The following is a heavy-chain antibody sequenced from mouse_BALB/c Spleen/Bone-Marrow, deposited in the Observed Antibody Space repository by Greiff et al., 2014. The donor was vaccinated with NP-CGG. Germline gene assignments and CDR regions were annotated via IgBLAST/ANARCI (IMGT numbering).Heavy chain of an antibody. D-gene: IGHD2-1*01. V-gene: IGHV1-80*01. CDR2: NYPGDGDT. CDR3: AFGNYDFDY. Sequence: QVQLKESGAELGRPGASVKISCQASGYAFRSYWVNWVKQRPGPGLEWIGQNYPGDGDTNYSGKFKGKATLTADESSSTAYMQLSSLTSEDSAVYFCAFGNYDFDYWGQGTTLTVSS. J-gene: IGHJ2*01. CDR1: GYAFRSYW.